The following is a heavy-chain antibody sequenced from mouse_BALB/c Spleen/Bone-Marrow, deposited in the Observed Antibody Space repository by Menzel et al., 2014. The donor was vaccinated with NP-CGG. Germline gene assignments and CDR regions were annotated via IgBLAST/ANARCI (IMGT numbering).Heavy chain of an antibody. CDR2: IYPGNSDT. Sequence: EVQLQQPGTVLARPGASVKMSCKASDYTFTSYRMHWLKQRPGQGLEWIGAIYPGNSDTSYNQKFKGKAELTAVTSTSTAYMDLSSLTNEDSAVYYCTLAYFGRGGWFFDVWGAGTTVTVSS. CDR3: TLAYFGRGGWFFDV. CDR1: DYTFTSYR. D-gene: IGHD2-10*01. J-gene: IGHJ1*01. V-gene: IGHV1-5*01.